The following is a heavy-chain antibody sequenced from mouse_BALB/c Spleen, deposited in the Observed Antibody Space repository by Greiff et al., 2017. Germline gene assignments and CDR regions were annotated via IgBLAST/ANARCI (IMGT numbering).Heavy chain of an antibody. J-gene: IGHJ4*01. V-gene: IGHV1S26*01. CDR1: GYTFTSYW. CDR3: ARRGGYYYAMDY. CDR2: INPSTGYT. Sequence: QVQLQQSGPELVKPGASVKMSCKASGYTFTSYWMHWVKQRPGQGLEWIGYINPSTGYTEYNQKFKDKATLTADKSSSTAYMQLSSLTSEDSAVYYCARRGGYYYAMDYWGQGTSVTVSS.